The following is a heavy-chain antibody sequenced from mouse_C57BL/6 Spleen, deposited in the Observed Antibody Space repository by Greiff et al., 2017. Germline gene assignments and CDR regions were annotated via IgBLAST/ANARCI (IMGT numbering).Heavy chain of an antibody. CDR2: ISSGGDYI. CDR3: TREGSNYEAYAMDY. J-gene: IGHJ4*01. Sequence: DVQLQESGEGLVKPGGSLKLSCAASGFTFSSYAMSWVRQTPEKRLEWVAYISSGGDYIYYADTVKGRFTISRDNARNTLYLQMSSLKSEDTAMYYCTREGSNYEAYAMDYWGQGTSVTVSS. D-gene: IGHD2-5*01. CDR1: GFTFSSYA. V-gene: IGHV5-9-1*02.